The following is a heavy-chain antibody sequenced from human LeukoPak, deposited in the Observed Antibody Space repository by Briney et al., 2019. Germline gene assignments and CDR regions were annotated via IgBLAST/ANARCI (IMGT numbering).Heavy chain of an antibody. V-gene: IGHV3-21*01. CDR1: GFTFSSYS. Sequence: GGSLRLPCAASGFTFSSYSMNWVRQAPGKGLEWVSSISSSSSYIYYADSVKGRFTISRDNAKNSLYLQMNSLRAEDTAVYYCARADYGGDYFDYWGQGTLVTVSS. CDR3: ARADYGGDYFDY. D-gene: IGHD4-23*01. J-gene: IGHJ4*02. CDR2: ISSSSSYI.